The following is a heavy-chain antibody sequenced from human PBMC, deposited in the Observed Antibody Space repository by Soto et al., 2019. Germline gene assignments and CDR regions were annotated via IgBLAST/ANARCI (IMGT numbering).Heavy chain of an antibody. CDR2: IIPIFGTA. Sequence: SVKVSCKASGGTFSSYAISWVRQAPGQGLEWMGGIIPIFGTANYAQKFQGRVTITADESTSTAYMELSSLRSEDTAVYYCAERGIPMVRGVIIPNPLAYYYYYGMDVWGQGTTVTVSS. D-gene: IGHD3-10*01. J-gene: IGHJ6*02. CDR3: AERGIPMVRGVIIPNPLAYYYYYGMDV. V-gene: IGHV1-69*13. CDR1: GGTFSSYA.